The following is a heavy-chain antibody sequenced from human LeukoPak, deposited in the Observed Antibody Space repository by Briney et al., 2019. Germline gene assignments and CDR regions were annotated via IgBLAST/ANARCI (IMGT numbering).Heavy chain of an antibody. CDR1: GGSISSYY. Sequence: SETLSLTCTVSGGSISSYYWSWIRQPAGKGLEWIGRIYTSGSTNYNPSLKSRVTISVDTSKNQFSLKLSSVTAADTAVYYCARGVDYGFYYYYYMDVWGKGTTVTISS. CDR2: IYTSGST. CDR3: ARGVDYGFYYYYYMDV. J-gene: IGHJ6*03. V-gene: IGHV4-4*07. D-gene: IGHD3-16*01.